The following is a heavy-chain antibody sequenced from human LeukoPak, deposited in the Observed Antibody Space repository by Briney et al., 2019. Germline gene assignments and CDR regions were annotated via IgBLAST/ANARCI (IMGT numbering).Heavy chain of an antibody. V-gene: IGHV4-61*02. CDR2: IYTSGST. J-gene: IGHJ6*03. CDR3: AVFPPRYHYYYYMDV. D-gene: IGHD3-10*01. Sequence: SQTLSLTCTVSGGSISSGSYYWSWIRQPAGKGLEWIGRIYTSGSTNYNPSLKSRVTISVDTSKNQFSLKLSSVTAADTAVYYCAVFPPRYHYYYYMDVWGKGTTVTVSS. CDR1: GGSISSGSYY.